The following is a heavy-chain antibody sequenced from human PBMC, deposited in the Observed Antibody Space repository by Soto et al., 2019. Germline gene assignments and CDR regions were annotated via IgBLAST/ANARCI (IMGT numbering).Heavy chain of an antibody. D-gene: IGHD3-22*01. CDR1: GGSFNTYY. V-gene: IGHV4-34*01. CDR3: AREFYDSSGLIYFAL. J-gene: IGHJ2*01. Sequence: PSETLSLTCAVYGGSFNTYYWSWFRQPPGKGLEWIADINHSGSTTYNPSLKSRVTISVDTSKTQFSLKLTSVTAADTAVYYCAREFYDSSGLIYFALWGRGTLVTVSS. CDR2: INHSGST.